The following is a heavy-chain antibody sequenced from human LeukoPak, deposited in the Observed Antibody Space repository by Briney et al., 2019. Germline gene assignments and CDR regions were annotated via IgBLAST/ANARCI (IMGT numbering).Heavy chain of an antibody. Sequence: GESLKVSCKASGYSFTSYWIGWVRQMPGKGLEWMGIIYPGDSDTRYSPSFQGQVTISADKSITTAYLQWSSLKASDTAMYYCVRLSGSYLRGVRYFDHWGQGTLVTVSS. V-gene: IGHV5-51*01. CDR1: GYSFTSYW. D-gene: IGHD1-26*01. CDR2: IYPGDSDT. J-gene: IGHJ4*02. CDR3: VRLSGSYLRGVRYFDH.